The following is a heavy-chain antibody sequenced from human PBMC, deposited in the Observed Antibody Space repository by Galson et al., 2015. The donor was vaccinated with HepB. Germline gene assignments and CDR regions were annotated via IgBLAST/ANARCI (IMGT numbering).Heavy chain of an antibody. CDR1: GDSVSSNSAA. V-gene: IGHV6-1*01. J-gene: IGHJ4*02. CDR3: ARDSGPQDVDTAMVKFDY. D-gene: IGHD5-18*01. CDR2: TYYRSKWYN. Sequence: CAISGDSVSSNSAAWNWIRQSPSRGLEWLGRTYYRSKWYNDYAESVKSRININPDTSKNQFSLQLNSVIPEDTAVYYCARDSGPQDVDTAMVKFDYWGQGSLVTVSS.